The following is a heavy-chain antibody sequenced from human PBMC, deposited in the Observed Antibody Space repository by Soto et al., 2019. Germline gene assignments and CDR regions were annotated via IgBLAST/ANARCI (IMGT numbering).Heavy chain of an antibody. V-gene: IGHV3-33*01. Sequence: QVQLVESGGGVVQPGRSLRLSCAASGFTFSSYGMHWVRQAPGKGLEWVAVIWYDGSNKYYADSVKGRFTISRDNSKNTLYLQMNSLRAEDTAVYYCARAPSAWGTLGNYWGQGTLVTVSS. J-gene: IGHJ4*02. CDR2: IWYDGSNK. CDR1: GFTFSSYG. D-gene: IGHD3-16*01. CDR3: ARAPSAWGTLGNY.